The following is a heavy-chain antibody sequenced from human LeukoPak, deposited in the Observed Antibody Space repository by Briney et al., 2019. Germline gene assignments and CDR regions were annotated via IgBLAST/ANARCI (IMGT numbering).Heavy chain of an antibody. CDR2: IYYSGST. D-gene: IGHD3-22*01. J-gene: IGHJ4*02. CDR1: GGSISSYY. V-gene: IGHV4-59*12. Sequence: PSETLSLTCTVSGGSISSYYWSWIRQPPGKGLEWIGYIYYSGSTNYNPSLKSRVTISVDTSKNQFSLKLSSVTAADTAVYYCARGGRTPTYYYDSSGYYLGYWGQGTLVTVSS. CDR3: ARGGRTPTYYYDSSGYYLGY.